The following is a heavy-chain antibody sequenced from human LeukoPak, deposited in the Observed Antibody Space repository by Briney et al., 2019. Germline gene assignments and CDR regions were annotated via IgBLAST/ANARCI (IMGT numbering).Heavy chain of an antibody. J-gene: IGHJ2*01. Sequence: PGGSLRLSCSASGFTFSNYPMHWVRQAPGKGLEYVSGISGNGGNTYYANSVKGRFTISRDNSKHTLYLQMGSLRAEDMAVHYCARSKRWLEHYWYFDLWGRGTLVTVSS. CDR1: GFTFSNYP. V-gene: IGHV3-64*01. CDR3: ARSKRWLEHYWYFDL. CDR2: ISGNGGNT. D-gene: IGHD5-24*01.